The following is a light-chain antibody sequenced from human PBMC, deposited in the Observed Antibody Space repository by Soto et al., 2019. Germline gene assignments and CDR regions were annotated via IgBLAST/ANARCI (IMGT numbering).Light chain of an antibody. V-gene: IGKV1-39*01. CDR1: QSISSY. CDR2: AAS. Sequence: DIQMTQSPSSLSASVGDRVTITCRASQSISSYLNWYQQKPGKAPKLLIYAASSLQSGVPSRFSGSGSGTDFTLTISSLQPEDFATDYCQQSYSTPRTFGQGNNVEIK. CDR3: QQSYSTPRT. J-gene: IGKJ1*01.